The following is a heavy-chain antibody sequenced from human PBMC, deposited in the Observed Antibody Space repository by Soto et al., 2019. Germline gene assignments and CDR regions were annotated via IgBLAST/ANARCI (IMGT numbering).Heavy chain of an antibody. J-gene: IGHJ4*02. D-gene: IGHD4-4*01. Sequence: SVKVSCKASGYTFTSYGISWVRQGPGQGPEWMGWISTYNGNTNHAQKFQGRVTMTSDTSTSTAYMELRSLRSDDTAVYYCARYPVHYTNPHFDYWSQGTRVTVSS. V-gene: IGHV1-18*01. CDR1: GYTFTSYG. CDR2: ISTYNGNT. CDR3: ARYPVHYTNPHFDY.